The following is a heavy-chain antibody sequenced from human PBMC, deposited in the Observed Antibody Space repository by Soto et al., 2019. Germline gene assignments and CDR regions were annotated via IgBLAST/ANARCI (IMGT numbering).Heavy chain of an antibody. CDR2: TYYRSKWYN. J-gene: IGHJ5*02. V-gene: IGHV6-1*01. Sequence: SQTLSLTCAISGDSVSSNSAAWNWIRQSPSRGLEWLGRTYYRSKWYNDYAVSVKSRITINPDTSKNQFSLQLNSVTPEDTAVYYCAREDWVYDILPGYYGAWFDPWGQGTLVTVSS. CDR1: GDSVSSNSAA. CDR3: AREDWVYDILPGYYGAWFDP. D-gene: IGHD3-9*01.